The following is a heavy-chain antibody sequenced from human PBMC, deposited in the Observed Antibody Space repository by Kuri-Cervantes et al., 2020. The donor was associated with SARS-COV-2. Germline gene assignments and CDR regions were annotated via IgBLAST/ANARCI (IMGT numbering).Heavy chain of an antibody. V-gene: IGHV3-30-3*01. J-gene: IGHJ6*02. CDR2: ISYDGSNK. D-gene: IGHD3-22*01. CDR1: RFTFSSYA. CDR3: ARDHYYDSSGYSPPNYYYYGMDV. Sequence: GESLKISCAASRFTFSSYAMHWVRQAPGKGLEWVAVISYDGSNKYYADSVKGRFTISRDNSKNTLYLQMNSLRAEDTAVYYCARDHYYDSSGYSPPNYYYYGMDVWGQGTTVTVSS.